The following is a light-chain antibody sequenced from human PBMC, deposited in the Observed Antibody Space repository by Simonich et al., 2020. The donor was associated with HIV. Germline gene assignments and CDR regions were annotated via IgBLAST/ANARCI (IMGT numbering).Light chain of an antibody. CDR1: QRLLHRNGYNS. CDR3: MQAVQTPPT. V-gene: IGKV2-28*01. Sequence: DIVMTQSPLSLPVTPGEPASISCRSSQRLLHRNGYNSLDWYLQKPGQSPQLLIYLGSNRASGVPGRFSGSGSGTDFTLKISRVEAEDVGVYYCMQAVQTPPTFGGGTKVEIK. CDR2: LGS. J-gene: IGKJ4*01.